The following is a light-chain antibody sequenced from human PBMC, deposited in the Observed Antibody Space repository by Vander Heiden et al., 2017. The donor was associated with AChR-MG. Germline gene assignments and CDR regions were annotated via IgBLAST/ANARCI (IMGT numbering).Light chain of an antibody. J-gene: IGKJ4*01. V-gene: IGKV3-15*01. Sequence: EIVMTQSPATLSVFPGERAILSCRTRQTVTSNLAWYQQKPGQAPRLVIYGASTRATDIPARFSGSGSGTEFTLTISSLQSEDFAVYYCQQYNNWQRNFGGGTEVEIK. CDR2: GAS. CDR3: QQYNNWQRN. CDR1: QTVTSN.